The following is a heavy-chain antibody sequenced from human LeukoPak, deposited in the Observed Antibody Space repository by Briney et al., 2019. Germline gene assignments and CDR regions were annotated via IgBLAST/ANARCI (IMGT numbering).Heavy chain of an antibody. J-gene: IGHJ4*02. CDR3: ARAAIGSNSEFDY. D-gene: IGHD4-23*01. CDR1: GGSMTGYH. V-gene: IGHV4-59*01. Sequence: SETLSLTCTVSGGSMTGYHWTWIRQPPGKGLEWIGYIYYSGSTDYNPSLKSRVTISIDASKNQFSLRLRSVTAADTAVYYCARAAIGSNSEFDYWGQGTLVTVSS. CDR2: IYYSGST.